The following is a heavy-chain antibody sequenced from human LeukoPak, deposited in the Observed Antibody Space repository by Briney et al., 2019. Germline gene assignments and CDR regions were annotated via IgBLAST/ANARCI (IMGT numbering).Heavy chain of an antibody. J-gene: IGHJ6*02. D-gene: IGHD3-9*01. V-gene: IGHV4-34*01. CDR3: ARASHRSHDTIYGMDV. CDR2: IHQRGVT. CDR1: GGSFGDYH. Sequence: SETLSLTCALSGGSFGDYHWSWIRQPPGKGLEWIGEIHQRGVTTYNPSLKSRVTLSIDASKNQFSLKLSSVTAADTAVYYCARASHRSHDTIYGMDVWGQGTTVTVSS.